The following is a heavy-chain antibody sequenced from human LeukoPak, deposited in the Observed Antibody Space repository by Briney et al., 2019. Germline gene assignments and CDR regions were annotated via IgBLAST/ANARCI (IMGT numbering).Heavy chain of an antibody. CDR3: AREGNIAVAGRSLADY. J-gene: IGHJ4*02. D-gene: IGHD6-19*01. CDR1: GYSFTSYW. CDR2: IDPSDSYT. V-gene: IGHV5-10-1*01. Sequence: GESLQISCKGSGYSFTSYWLSWVRQMPGKGLEWMGRIDPSDSYTNYSPSFQGHVTISADKSISTAYLHWSSLKASDTAMYYCAREGNIAVAGRSLADYWGQATIVTVSS.